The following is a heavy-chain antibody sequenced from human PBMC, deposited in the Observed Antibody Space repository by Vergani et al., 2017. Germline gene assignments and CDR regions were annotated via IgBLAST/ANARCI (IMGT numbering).Heavy chain of an antibody. CDR1: GYSFTNYA. J-gene: IGHJ6*02. CDR3: ARLRSAVVRGVQGATYYYYGLDV. D-gene: IGHD3-10*01. V-gene: IGHV7-4-1*02. Sequence: QVQLVQSGSELKKPGASVKISCKTSGYSFTNYAINWLRQAPGQGLEWMGKINTNTGNPTYAQGFTGRFVFSLDRPASAANLQISGLKTEDTAVCFCARLRSAVVRGVQGATYYYYGLDVWGQGTTVNVSS. CDR2: INTNTGNP.